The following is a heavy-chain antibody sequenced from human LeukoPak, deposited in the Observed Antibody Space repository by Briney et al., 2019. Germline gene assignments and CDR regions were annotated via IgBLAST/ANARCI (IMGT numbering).Heavy chain of an antibody. CDR2: IYYSGST. CDR1: GDYISSSSYY. Sequence: SETLSLTCSLSGDYISSSSYYWGWIRQPPGKGLEWIGEIYYSGSTYYNASLKSRVSISIDTSNNHFSLRLSSLTAADTAFYYCARRRYYDSTGYLDWGRGTLVTVSS. J-gene: IGHJ1*01. CDR3: ARRRYYDSTGYLD. V-gene: IGHV4-39*02. D-gene: IGHD3-22*01.